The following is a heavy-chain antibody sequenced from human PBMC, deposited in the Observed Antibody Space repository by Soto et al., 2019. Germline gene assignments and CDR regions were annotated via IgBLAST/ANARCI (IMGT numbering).Heavy chain of an antibody. CDR3: ARDEGGQWPEGY. V-gene: IGHV1-69*12. J-gene: IGHJ4*02. D-gene: IGHD6-19*01. CDR1: GGTFSSYA. CDR2: IITIFGTA. Sequence: QVQMVQSGAEVKKPGSSVKVSCKASGGTFSSYAISWVRQAPGQGLEWMGGIITIFGTANYAQKFQGRVTITEDESTSTASMALSSMRSEDTAVYYCARDEGGQWPEGYWGQGTLVTVSS.